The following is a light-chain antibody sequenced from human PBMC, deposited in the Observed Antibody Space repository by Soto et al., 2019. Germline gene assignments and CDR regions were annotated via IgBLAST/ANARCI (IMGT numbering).Light chain of an antibody. Sequence: DIQMTQSPSTLSASVGDRVTITCRASQSINDWLAWYQQKPGKAPNLLIYKASSLQSGVTSRFSGSGSGTEFPLTISSLQPDDFATFYCQQYFGYPWTFGQGTKVEIK. V-gene: IGKV1-5*03. CDR2: KAS. J-gene: IGKJ1*01. CDR3: QQYFGYPWT. CDR1: QSINDW.